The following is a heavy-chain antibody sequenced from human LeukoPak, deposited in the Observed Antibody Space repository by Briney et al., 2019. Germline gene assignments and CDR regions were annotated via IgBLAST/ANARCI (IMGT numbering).Heavy chain of an antibody. J-gene: IGHJ4*02. CDR2: ISGSGGST. Sequence: GGSLRLSCAASGFTFSSYAMSWVHQAPGKGLEWVSAISGSGGSTYYADSVKGRSTISRDNSKNTLYLQMNSLRAEDTAVYYCAKDTGLYSSGWAYFDYWGQGTLVTVSS. D-gene: IGHD6-19*01. CDR3: AKDTGLYSSGWAYFDY. CDR1: GFTFSSYA. V-gene: IGHV3-23*01.